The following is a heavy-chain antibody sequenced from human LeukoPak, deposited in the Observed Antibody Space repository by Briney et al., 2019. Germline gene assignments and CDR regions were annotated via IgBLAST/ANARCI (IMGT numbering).Heavy chain of an antibody. Sequence: SETLSLTCTVSGGSVSRGGYYWNWIRQHPGKGLEWIGFTSYSEGTYYNPSLMSRITMSVDISQNQFSLKMRDVTAADTAVYFCATADWESFYFDSWGKGALVAVSS. CDR3: ATADWESFYFDS. V-gene: IGHV4-31*03. CDR1: GGSVSRGGYY. D-gene: IGHD1-26*01. J-gene: IGHJ4*02. CDR2: TSYSEGT.